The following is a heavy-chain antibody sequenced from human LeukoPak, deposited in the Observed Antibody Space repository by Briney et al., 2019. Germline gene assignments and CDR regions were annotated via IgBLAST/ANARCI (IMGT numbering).Heavy chain of an antibody. V-gene: IGHV1-3*01. CDR2: INPGNGDT. D-gene: IGHD2-15*01. Sequence: ASVKVSCKASGGTFSTYAVHWVRQAPGQRLEWLGWINPGNGDTKYSQNFQGRVTVTSDTSAATAYVELNSLTSEDTAVYYCARERWHCRVNCYSVYYYALDVWGQGTTVTVSS. CDR3: ARERWHCRVNCYSVYYYALDV. CDR1: GGTFSTYA. J-gene: IGHJ6*02.